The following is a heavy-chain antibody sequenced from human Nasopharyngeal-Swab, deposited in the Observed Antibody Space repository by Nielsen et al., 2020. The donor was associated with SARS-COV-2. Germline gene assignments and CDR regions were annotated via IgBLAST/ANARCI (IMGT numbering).Heavy chain of an antibody. Sequence: GESLKISCTASGFNLGYFAMSWFRQAPGKGLGWVGFIRSKAYGGTTEYAASVKGRFTISRDDPKSIAYLEMNSLKTEDTAVYYCTRGNSGWYGVGHFWGQGTLVRVSS. CDR1: GFNLGYFA. V-gene: IGHV3-49*03. D-gene: IGHD6-19*01. CDR3: TRGNSGWYGVGHF. J-gene: IGHJ4*02. CDR2: IRSKAYGGTT.